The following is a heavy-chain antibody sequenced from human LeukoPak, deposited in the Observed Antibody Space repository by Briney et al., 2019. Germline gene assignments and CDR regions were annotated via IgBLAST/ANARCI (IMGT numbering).Heavy chain of an antibody. CDR2: IYTSGST. CDR1: GGSISSGSYY. Sequence: SQTLSLTCTVSGGSISSGSYYWSWLRQPAGKGLEWIGRIYTSGSTNYNPSLKSRVTISVDTSKNQFSLKLSSVTAADTAVYYCARAAYYYDSSGYYYGNWFDPWGQGTLVTVSS. CDR3: ARAAYYYDSSGYYYGNWFDP. D-gene: IGHD3-22*01. J-gene: IGHJ5*02. V-gene: IGHV4-61*02.